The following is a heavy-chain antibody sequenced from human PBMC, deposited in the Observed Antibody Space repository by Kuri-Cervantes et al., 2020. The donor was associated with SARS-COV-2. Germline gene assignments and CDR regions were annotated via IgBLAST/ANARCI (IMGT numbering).Heavy chain of an antibody. V-gene: IGHV4-38-2*02. CDR3: ASVENRRLHRKDYYYMDV. Sequence: GSLRLSCTVSGYSISSGYYWGWIRQPPGKGLEWIGSIYHSGSTYYNPSLKSRVTISVDTSKNQFSLKLSSVTAADTAVYYCASVENRRLHRKDYYYMDVWGKGTTVTVSS. D-gene: IGHD1-14*01. CDR1: GYSISSGYY. J-gene: IGHJ6*03. CDR2: IYHSGST.